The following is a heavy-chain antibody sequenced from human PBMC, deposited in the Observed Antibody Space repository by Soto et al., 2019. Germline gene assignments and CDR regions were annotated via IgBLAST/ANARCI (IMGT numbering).Heavy chain of an antibody. CDR3: ARGGSGYTCFTDF. V-gene: IGHV1-69*01. CDR1: GGLFSSYP. J-gene: IGHJ4*02. Sequence: QEQLVQSGAEVKKPGSSVKVSCKASGGLFSSYPISWVRQVPGQGLEWMGGIIPVIQTAYYTQRFQGRVTITADESTNTAYMELSRLRSEDTAIYYCARGGSGYTCFTDFWGQGTLVTVSS. D-gene: IGHD3-22*01. CDR2: IIPVIQTA.